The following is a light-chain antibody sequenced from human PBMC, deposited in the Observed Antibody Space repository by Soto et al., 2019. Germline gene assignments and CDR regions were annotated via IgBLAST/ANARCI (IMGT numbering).Light chain of an antibody. Sequence: TVLTLPPGTLSLSPGERATLSCRASQSVSSTYLAWYQHKPGQAPRLLIYGASRRATGIPDRFSASGSGTDFTLTISRLEPEDFAVYYCQQYGSSPEITFGQGTRLEIK. CDR2: GAS. CDR1: QSVSSTY. J-gene: IGKJ5*01. V-gene: IGKV3-20*01. CDR3: QQYGSSPEIT.